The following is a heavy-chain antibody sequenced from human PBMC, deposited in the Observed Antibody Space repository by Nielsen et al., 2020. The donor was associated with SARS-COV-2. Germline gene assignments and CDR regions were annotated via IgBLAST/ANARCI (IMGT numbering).Heavy chain of an antibody. CDR1: GFTFSNAW. D-gene: IGHD1-26*01. CDR2: IWYDGSNK. Sequence: GGSLRLSCAASGFTFSNAWMSWVRQAPGKGLEWVAVIWYDGSNKYYADSVKGRFTISRDNSKNTLYLQMNSLRAEDTAVYYCAKSPGGSYTGGIYYWGQGTLVTVSS. J-gene: IGHJ4*02. V-gene: IGHV3-30*02. CDR3: AKSPGGSYTGGIYY.